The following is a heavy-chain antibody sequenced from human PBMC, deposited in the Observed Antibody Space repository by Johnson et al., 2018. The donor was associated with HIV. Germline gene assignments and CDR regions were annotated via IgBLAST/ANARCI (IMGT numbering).Heavy chain of an antibody. Sequence: VQLVESGGGVVQPGRSLRLSCAASGFTVSSNYMNWVRQPPGKGLEWVSVIYSGGSTYYADSVKGRFTISRDNSKNTLYLQMNSLRAEDTAVYYCARATLYYDILTGYQPDAFDIWGQGTMVTVSS. CDR2: IYSGGST. D-gene: IGHD3-9*01. J-gene: IGHJ3*02. CDR3: ARATLYYDILTGYQPDAFDI. CDR1: GFTVSSNY. V-gene: IGHV3-53*01.